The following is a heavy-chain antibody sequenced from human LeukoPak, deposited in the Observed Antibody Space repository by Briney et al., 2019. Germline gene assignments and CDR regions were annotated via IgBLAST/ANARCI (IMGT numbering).Heavy chain of an antibody. Sequence: SETLSLTCSVSGTSISTYYWSWIRQSPGKGLEWIGYMYYSGSANYNPSLKSRVTISIDTSKNQFSLKLSSVTAADTAVYYCAALARSTMVRGVSSYYYYYMDVWGKGTTVTISS. CDR3: AALARSTMVRGVSSYYYYYMDV. CDR2: MYYSGSA. J-gene: IGHJ6*03. V-gene: IGHV4-59*12. D-gene: IGHD3-10*01. CDR1: GTSISTYY.